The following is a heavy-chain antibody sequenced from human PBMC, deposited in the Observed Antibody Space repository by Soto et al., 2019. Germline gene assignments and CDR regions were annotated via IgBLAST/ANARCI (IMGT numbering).Heavy chain of an antibody. CDR1: GFPFSTSA. Sequence: EVQLLESGGGLVQPGGSLRLSCAASGFPFSTSAMNWVRQAPGKGLEWVSAISGSGGDTFYADSVKGRFTISRDNSKNTLYLQKNSLRAEDTAVYYCARGMYGSGSYYIGDAFDMWGQGTMVTVSS. CDR2: ISGSGGDT. D-gene: IGHD3-10*01. CDR3: ARGMYGSGSYYIGDAFDM. V-gene: IGHV3-23*01. J-gene: IGHJ3*02.